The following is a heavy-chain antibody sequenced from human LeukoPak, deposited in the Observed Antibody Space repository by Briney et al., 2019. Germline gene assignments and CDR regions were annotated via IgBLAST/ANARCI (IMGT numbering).Heavy chain of an antibody. Sequence: GGSLRLSCTASGFTFSDYWMTWVRQAPGKGPEWVANIKQDGSQRYYVDSVRGRFTISRDNAKNSLFLQMNGLRAEDTAVYYCARHVTPWGYYWGQGTLVTVSS. D-gene: IGHD3-16*01. CDR1: GFTFSDYW. CDR2: IKQDGSQR. J-gene: IGHJ4*02. CDR3: ARHVTPWGYY. V-gene: IGHV3-7*01.